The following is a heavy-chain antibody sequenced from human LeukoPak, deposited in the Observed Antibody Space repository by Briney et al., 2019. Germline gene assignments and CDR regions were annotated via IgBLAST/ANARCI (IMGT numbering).Heavy chain of an antibody. Sequence: GGSLRLPCAASGFTFSSYEMNWVRQAPGKGLEWVSYISGSGSTMYYTDSVKGRFTISRDNAKGSPYLQMNSLRAEDAAVYYCARDPGSGYEEHFDYWGQGTLVTVSS. J-gene: IGHJ4*02. CDR2: ISGSGSTM. V-gene: IGHV3-48*03. CDR1: GFTFSSYE. D-gene: IGHD5-12*01. CDR3: ARDPGSGYEEHFDY.